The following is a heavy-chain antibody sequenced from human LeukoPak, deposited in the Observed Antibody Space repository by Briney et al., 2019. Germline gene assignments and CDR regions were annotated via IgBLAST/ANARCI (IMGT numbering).Heavy chain of an antibody. CDR3: AQCGRITTCYASLDY. J-gene: IGHJ4*02. Sequence: GGSLRLSCAASGFSFSTYWMSWVRQAPGKGLEWVANIKQDGSEKYYVDSAKGRFTISRDNAKNSLYLQMNSLRAEDTAVYYCAQCGRITTCYASLDYWGQGTLVTVSS. CDR2: IKQDGSEK. CDR1: GFSFSTYW. D-gene: IGHD2-2*01. V-gene: IGHV3-7*05.